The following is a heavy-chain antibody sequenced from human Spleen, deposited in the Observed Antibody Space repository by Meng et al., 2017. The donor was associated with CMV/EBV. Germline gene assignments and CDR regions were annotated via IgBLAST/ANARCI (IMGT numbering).Heavy chain of an antibody. J-gene: IGHJ5*02. V-gene: IGHV1-69*08. Sequence: YGRNFNSYSIIWWRQAPGQGLGGVGRIVHLLRTPAFAQSFQGRVTITADRSSSTIYMELSRLTSEDTAVYYCASAAYMTTQQGWFDTWGQGTLVTVSS. CDR1: GRNFNSYS. CDR2: IVHLLRTP. CDR3: ASAAYMTTQQGWFDT. D-gene: IGHD4-11*01.